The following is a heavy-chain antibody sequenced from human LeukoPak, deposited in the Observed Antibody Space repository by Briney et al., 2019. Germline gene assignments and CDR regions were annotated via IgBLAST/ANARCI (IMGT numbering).Heavy chain of an antibody. D-gene: IGHD2-8*01. CDR2: ISSNGGST. J-gene: IGHJ4*02. V-gene: IGHV3-64D*06. CDR3: VKMYAALDDY. CDR1: GFTFSSYA. Sequence: PGGSLRLSCSASGFTFSSYAMHWVRQAPGKGLEYVSAISSNGGSTYYADSVKGRFTISRDNSKNTLYLQMSSLGAEDTAVYHGVKMYAALDDYWAQETRATVS.